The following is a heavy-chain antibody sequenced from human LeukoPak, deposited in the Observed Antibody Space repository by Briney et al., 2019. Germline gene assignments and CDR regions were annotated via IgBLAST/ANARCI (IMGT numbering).Heavy chain of an antibody. CDR3: AKAAYSSSWYVENDAFDI. J-gene: IGHJ3*02. D-gene: IGHD6-13*01. V-gene: IGHV3-23*01. CDR1: GFTFSSYA. Sequence: GGSLRLSCAASGFTFSSYAMSWVRQAPGKGLEWVSAISGSGGSTYYADSVKGRFTISRDNSKNTLYLQMNSLRAEDTAVYYCAKAAYSSSWYVENDAFDIWGQGTMVTVSS. CDR2: ISGSGGST.